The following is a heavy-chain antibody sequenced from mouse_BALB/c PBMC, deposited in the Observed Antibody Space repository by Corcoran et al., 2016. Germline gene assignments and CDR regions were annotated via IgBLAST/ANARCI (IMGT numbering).Heavy chain of an antibody. Sequence: QIQLVQSGPELKKPGETVKISCKASGYTFTNYGMNWVKQAPGKGLKWMGWINTYTGEPTYADDFKGRFAFSLETYASTAYLQINNLKHEDTATYFCARFYYDYRYFDYLGQGTTLTVSS. CDR1: GYTFTNYG. J-gene: IGHJ2*01. CDR3: ARFYYDYRYFDY. CDR2: INTYTGEP. D-gene: IGHD2-4*01. V-gene: IGHV9-3-1*01.